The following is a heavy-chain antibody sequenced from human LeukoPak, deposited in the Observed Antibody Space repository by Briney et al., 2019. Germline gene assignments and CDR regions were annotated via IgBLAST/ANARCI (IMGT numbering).Heavy chain of an antibody. Sequence: GGSLRLSCAASGFTVSSNYMSWVRQAPGKGLEWVSVIYSGGSTYYADSVKGRFTISSHNSKNTLYLQMNSLRAEDTAVYYCAKDQEWLVRSYGMDVWGQGTTVTVSS. CDR3: AKDQEWLVRSYGMDV. J-gene: IGHJ6*02. CDR2: IYSGGST. V-gene: IGHV3-53*04. CDR1: GFTVSSNY. D-gene: IGHD6-19*01.